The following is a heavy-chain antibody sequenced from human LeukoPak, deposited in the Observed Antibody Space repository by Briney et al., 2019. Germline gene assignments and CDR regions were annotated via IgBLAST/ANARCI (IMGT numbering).Heavy chain of an antibody. CDR1: GFSFSGHD. D-gene: IGHD2-2*01. J-gene: IGHJ5*02. V-gene: IGHV3-21*01. CDR2: ISFSSTYI. Sequence: PGGSLRLSCAASGFSFSGHDMNWVRQAPGKGLEWVSYISFSSTYIYYADSVRGRFTISRDNAKNSLYLQMNSLRVDGTAVYYCARADCSSSTCYLRRSWFDPWGQGTLVTVSS. CDR3: ARADCSSSTCYLRRSWFDP.